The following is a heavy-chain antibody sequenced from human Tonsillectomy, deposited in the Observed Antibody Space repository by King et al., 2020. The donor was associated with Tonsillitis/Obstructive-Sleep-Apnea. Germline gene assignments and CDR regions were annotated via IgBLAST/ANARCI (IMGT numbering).Heavy chain of an antibody. CDR2: ISGDGGST. CDR1: GFTCDDYA. V-gene: IGHV3-43*02. Sequence: VQLVESGGGVVQPGGSLRLSCAASGFTCDDYAMHWVRQATGKGLEWVSLISGDGGSTYYADSVKGRFTISRDNSKNSLYLQMNSLRTEDTALYYCARAYYYFYYTDVWGKGTTFTVSS. CDR3: ARAYYYFYYTDV. J-gene: IGHJ6*03.